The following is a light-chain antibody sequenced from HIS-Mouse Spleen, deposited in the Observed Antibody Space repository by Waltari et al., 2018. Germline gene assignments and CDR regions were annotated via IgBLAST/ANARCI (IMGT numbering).Light chain of an antibody. CDR2: DDS. V-gene: IGLV3-21*02. CDR1: NIGSKS. Sequence: SYVLTQPPSASVAPGQTATITCGANNIGSKSVHWYQRKPGQAPVPVVYDDSDRPSGIPERFSGSNSGNTATLTISRVEAGDEADYYCQVWDSSSDHPVFGGGTKLTVL. CDR3: QVWDSSSDHPV. J-gene: IGLJ2*01.